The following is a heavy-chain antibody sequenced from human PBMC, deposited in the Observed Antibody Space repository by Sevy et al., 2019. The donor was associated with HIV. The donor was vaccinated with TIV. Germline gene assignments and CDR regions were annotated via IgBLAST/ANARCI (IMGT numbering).Heavy chain of an antibody. CDR1: GFTFPIYS. CDR2: IAYEGNYK. D-gene: IGHD2-8*01. CDR3: ARVAVEYCTNDCSHRFDD. Sequence: EGSLRLSCVASGFTFPIYSVLWVRQAPGKELEWLTLIAYEGNYKYYADSVKGRFTISRDNSNNILYLQMSSLRVEDTDLYFCARVAVEYCTNDCSHRFDDWGLGTLVTVSS. V-gene: IGHV3-30*04. J-gene: IGHJ4*02.